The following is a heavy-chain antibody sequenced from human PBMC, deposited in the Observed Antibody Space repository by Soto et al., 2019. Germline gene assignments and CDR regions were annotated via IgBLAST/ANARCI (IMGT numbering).Heavy chain of an antibody. CDR2: IIPIFGTA. J-gene: IGHJ6*02. Sequence: QVQLVQSGAEVKKPGSSVKVSCKASGGTFSSYAIIWVRQAPGQGLEWMGGIIPIFGTANYEQKFKGRVTITADESTSTASMELSRLRSEEPAVYYCARCPAMGSSWSVSSYYCYGMDVWGQWTTVTVSS. CDR3: ARCPAMGSSWSVSSYYCYGMDV. CDR1: GGTFSSYA. V-gene: IGHV1-69*01. D-gene: IGHD6-13*01.